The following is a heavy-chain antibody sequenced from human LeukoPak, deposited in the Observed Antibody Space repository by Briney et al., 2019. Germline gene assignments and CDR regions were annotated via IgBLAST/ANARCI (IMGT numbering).Heavy chain of an antibody. V-gene: IGHV4-61*02. CDR3: ARDRRYSYGYDAFDI. Sequence: PSETLSLTCTVSGGSISSGSYSWSWIRQPAGKGLEWIGRIYTSGSTNYNPSLKSRVTISVDTSKNQFSLKLSSVTAADTAVYYCARDRRYSYGYDAFDIWGQGTMVTVSS. CDR1: GGSISSGSYS. D-gene: IGHD5-18*01. J-gene: IGHJ3*02. CDR2: IYTSGST.